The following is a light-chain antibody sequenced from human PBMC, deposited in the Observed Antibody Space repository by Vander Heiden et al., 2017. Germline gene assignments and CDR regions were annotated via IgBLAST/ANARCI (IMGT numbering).Light chain of an antibody. Sequence: EIVMTQSPATLSVSTGERATLSCRASQSVSSNLAWYQQKPAQAPRLLIYDAATSATGIPTRFSGGGCGTEFTLTISSRQSEDFAVYYCQQYDNWPPITFGHGTKVDIK. CDR2: DAA. V-gene: IGKV3-15*01. CDR3: QQYDNWPPIT. J-gene: IGKJ3*01. CDR1: QSVSSN.